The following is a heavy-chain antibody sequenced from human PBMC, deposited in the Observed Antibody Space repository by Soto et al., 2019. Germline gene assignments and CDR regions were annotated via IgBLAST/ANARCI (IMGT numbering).Heavy chain of an antibody. CDR1: GGSISSGGYS. CDR2: IYHSGST. CDR3: ARAHYGDYVYGMDV. Sequence: QLQLQESGSGLVKPSQTLSLTCAVSGGSISSGGYSWSWIRQPTGKGLEWIGYIYHSGSTYYNPSLKSRVTISVDRSKNQFSLKLSSVTAADTAVYYCARAHYGDYVYGMDVWGQGTTVTVSS. V-gene: IGHV4-30-2*01. J-gene: IGHJ6*02. D-gene: IGHD4-17*01.